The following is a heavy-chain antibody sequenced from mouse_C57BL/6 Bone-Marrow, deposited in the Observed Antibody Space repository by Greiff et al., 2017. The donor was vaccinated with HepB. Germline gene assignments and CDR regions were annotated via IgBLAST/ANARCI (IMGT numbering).Heavy chain of an antibody. CDR3: ARWDY. J-gene: IGHJ2*01. CDR2: IDPSDSYT. V-gene: IGHV1-50*01. CDR1: GYTFTSYW. Sequence: QVQLQQPGAELVKPGASVKLSCKASGYTFTSYWMQWVKQRPGQGLEWIGEIDPSDSYTNYNQKFKGKATLTVDTSSSPAYMQLSSLTSEDSAVYYCARWDYWGQGTTLTVSS.